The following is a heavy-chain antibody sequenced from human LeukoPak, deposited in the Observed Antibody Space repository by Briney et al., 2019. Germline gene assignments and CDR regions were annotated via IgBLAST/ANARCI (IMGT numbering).Heavy chain of an antibody. D-gene: IGHD6-19*01. CDR1: GFSVSSND. CDR2: ISGSGGST. Sequence: GGSLRLSCAASGFSVSSNDMSWVRQAPGKGLEWVSAISGSGGSTYYADSVKGRFTISRDNSKNTLYLQMNSLRAEDTAVYYCAVTTESSGWYVGWGQGTLVTVSS. J-gene: IGHJ4*02. V-gene: IGHV3-23*01. CDR3: AVTTESSGWYVG.